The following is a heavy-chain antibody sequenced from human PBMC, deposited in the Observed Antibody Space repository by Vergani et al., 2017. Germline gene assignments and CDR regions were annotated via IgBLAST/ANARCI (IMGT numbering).Heavy chain of an antibody. CDR3: AGVDCSSTSCYDYYYYMDV. Sequence: QVQLVQSGAEVKKPGSSVKVSCKASGGTFSSYAISWVRQAPGQGLEWMGGFIPIFGTANYAQKFQGRVTITADKSTSTAYMELSSLRSEDTAVYYCAGVDCSSTSCYDYYYYMDVWGKGTTVTVSS. CDR1: GGTFSSYA. J-gene: IGHJ6*03. V-gene: IGHV1-69*06. D-gene: IGHD2-2*01. CDR2: FIPIFGTA.